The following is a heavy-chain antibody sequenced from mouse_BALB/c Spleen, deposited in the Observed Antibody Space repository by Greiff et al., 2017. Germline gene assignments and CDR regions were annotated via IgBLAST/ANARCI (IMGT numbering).Heavy chain of an antibody. V-gene: IGHV3-2*02. Sequence: EVQGVESGPGLVKPSQSLSLTCTVTGYSITSDYAWNWIRQFPGNKLEWMGYISYSGSTSYNPSLKSRISITRDTSKNQFFLQLNSVTTEDTATYYCARYRYGYAMDYWGQGTSVTDSS. J-gene: IGHJ4*01. D-gene: IGHD2-14*01. CDR2: ISYSGST. CDR1: GYSITSDYA. CDR3: ARYRYGYAMDY.